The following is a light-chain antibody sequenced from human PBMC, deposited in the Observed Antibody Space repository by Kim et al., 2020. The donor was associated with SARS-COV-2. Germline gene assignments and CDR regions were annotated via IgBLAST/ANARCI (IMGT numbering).Light chain of an antibody. J-gene: IGLJ3*02. CDR1: NIGSKS. CDR2: YDS. CDR3: QAWDSSSDHPV. Sequence: SYELTQPPSVSVAPGKTARITCGGNNIGSKSVYWYQQKPGQAPVLVIYYDSDRPSGIPERFSGSNSGNTATLTISGVEAVDEADYYCQAWDSSSDHPVFG. V-gene: IGLV3-21*04.